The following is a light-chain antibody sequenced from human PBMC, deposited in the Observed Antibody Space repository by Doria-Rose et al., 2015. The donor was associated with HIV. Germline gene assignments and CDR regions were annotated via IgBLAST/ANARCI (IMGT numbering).Light chain of an antibody. CDR1: QSFSSTY. Sequence: TQSPGTLSLSPGERATLSCRASQSFSSTYLAWYQQKPGQAPSLLIYDGSTRATGIPDRFSASGSGTDFTHTINRLEPEDFALYYCSKYGTAWTFSQGTKVEI. V-gene: IGKV3-20*01. CDR3: SKYGTAWT. CDR2: DGS. J-gene: IGKJ1*01.